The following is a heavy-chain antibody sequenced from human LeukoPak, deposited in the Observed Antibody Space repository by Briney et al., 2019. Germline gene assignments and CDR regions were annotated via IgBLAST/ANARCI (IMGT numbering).Heavy chain of an antibody. Sequence: GGSLRLSCSASGFTFSNCAMHWVRQAPGKGLEYVSAISTDGGGTYYADSVEGRFTISRDNAKNSLYLQMNSLRDEDTAVYYCARERFIGGNSYGLDVWGQGTTVTVSS. D-gene: IGHD5-18*01. CDR2: ISTDGGGT. CDR3: ARERFIGGNSYGLDV. V-gene: IGHV3-64*04. J-gene: IGHJ6*02. CDR1: GFTFSNCA.